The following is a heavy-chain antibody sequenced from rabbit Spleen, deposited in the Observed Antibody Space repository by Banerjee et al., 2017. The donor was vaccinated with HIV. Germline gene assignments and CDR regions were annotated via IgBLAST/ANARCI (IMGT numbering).Heavy chain of an antibody. Sequence: QSLEESGGDLVKPGASLTLTCTASGFTFSSSYWICWVRQAPGKGLEWIACIDGGSSGTTYYATWAKGRFTCSKTSSTTVTLQMTRLTAADMATYFCARDSGSSFSSYGMDLWGPGTLVTVS. CDR2: IDGGSSGTT. J-gene: IGHJ6*01. CDR1: GFTFSSSYW. D-gene: IGHD8-1*01. V-gene: IGHV1S40*01. CDR3: ARDSGSSFSSYGMDL.